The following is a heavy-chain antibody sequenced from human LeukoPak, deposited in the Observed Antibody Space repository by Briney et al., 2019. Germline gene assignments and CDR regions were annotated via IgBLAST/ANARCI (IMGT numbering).Heavy chain of an antibody. V-gene: IGHV3-30*02. CDR3: AKALYTSAWGGFEY. D-gene: IGHD6-25*01. J-gene: IGHJ4*02. Sequence: GGSLRLSCAASGFTFSSYGMHWVRQAPGKGLEWVALIPYDGGNKYYADSVKGRFTISRDNSKNTLYLQMNSLRAEDTAVYYCAKALYTSAWGGFEYWGQGTLVTVSS. CDR1: GFTFSSYG. CDR2: IPYDGGNK.